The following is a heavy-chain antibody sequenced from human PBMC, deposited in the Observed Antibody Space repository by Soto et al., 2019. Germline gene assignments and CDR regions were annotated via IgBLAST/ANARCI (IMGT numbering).Heavy chain of an antibody. CDR2: IYHSGST. CDR1: GGFISSSNCY. Sequence: PSETLSLTCTVSGGFISSSNCYWGWIRQPPGKGLEWIGSIYHSGSTYYNPSLKSRVTISVDTSKNQFSLKVNSVTAADTAVYYCARPVGVEQQLVHDAFDLWGQGTMVTVSS. J-gene: IGHJ3*01. CDR3: ARPVGVEQQLVHDAFDL. D-gene: IGHD6-13*01. V-gene: IGHV4-39*01.